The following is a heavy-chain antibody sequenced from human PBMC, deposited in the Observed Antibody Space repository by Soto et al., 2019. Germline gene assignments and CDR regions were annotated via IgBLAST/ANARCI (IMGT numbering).Heavy chain of an antibody. J-gene: IGHJ6*02. V-gene: IGHV3-30-3*01. Sequence: PGGSLRLSCAASGFTFSSYAMHWARQAPGKGLEWVAVISYDGANKYYADSVKGRFTISRDSSKNTLYLQMNSLRVEDTAVYFCARGGYCNSTSCYRFGMDVWGHGTTVTVSS. D-gene: IGHD2-2*03. CDR2: ISYDGANK. CDR3: ARGGYCNSTSCYRFGMDV. CDR1: GFTFSSYA.